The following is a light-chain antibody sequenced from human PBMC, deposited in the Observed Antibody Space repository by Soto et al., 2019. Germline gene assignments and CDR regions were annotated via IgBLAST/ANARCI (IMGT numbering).Light chain of an antibody. CDR2: DVS. V-gene: IGLV2-14*01. CDR3: SSYTSSSTLV. J-gene: IGLJ2*01. CDR1: SSDVGGYSY. Sequence: QSALTQPASVSGSPGQSIAISCTGSSSDVGGYSYVSWYQQHPGKAPKLMIYDVSNRHSGVSDRFSGSRSGNTASLTISGLQAEDEADYYCSSYTSSSTLVFGGGTKVTVL.